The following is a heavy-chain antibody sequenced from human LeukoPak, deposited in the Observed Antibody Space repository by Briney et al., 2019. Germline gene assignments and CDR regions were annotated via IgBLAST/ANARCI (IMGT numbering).Heavy chain of an antibody. V-gene: IGHV3-23*01. J-gene: IGHJ4*02. D-gene: IGHD2-2*01. Sequence: GGSLRLSCTASRFTFSTYAMSWVRQAPGKGLEWVSSISGSGDTTYYTGSVKGRFTISRDDSKNALYLQMSSLRAEDTAVYYCARSQRNDQQVVQRIDYWGQGTLVTVSS. CDR2: ISGSGDTT. CDR1: RFTFSTYA. CDR3: ARSQRNDQQVVQRIDY.